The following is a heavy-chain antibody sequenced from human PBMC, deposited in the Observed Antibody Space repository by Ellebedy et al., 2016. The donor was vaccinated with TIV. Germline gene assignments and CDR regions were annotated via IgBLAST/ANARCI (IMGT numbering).Heavy chain of an antibody. J-gene: IGHJ4*02. CDR1: GFTFSNYC. CDR3: ARDRLGWREPPNY. V-gene: IGHV3-7*03. Sequence: GGSLRLSCAASGFTFSNYCMNWVRQAPGKGLGWVADIKQDGSEKYYGDSVKGRFTISRDNTKNSLYLEMNSLRDEDTAVYYCARDRLGWREPPNYWGQGTLVTVSS. D-gene: IGHD7-27*01. CDR2: IKQDGSEK.